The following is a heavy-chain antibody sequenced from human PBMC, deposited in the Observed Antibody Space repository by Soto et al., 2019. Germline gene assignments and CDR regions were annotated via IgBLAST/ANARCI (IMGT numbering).Heavy chain of an antibody. V-gene: IGHV3-30*18. Sequence: PGRSLRLSCAACGCTFSSDGMHWVSKAPGKGLEWVAVISYDGSNKYYSDSVKGPFTISRDKSKNTLYLQMNSLRAEDTAVYYCAKSPQDIGVVPEYGMDVWGQGTTVTVSS. J-gene: IGHJ6*02. D-gene: IGHD2-2*01. CDR1: GCTFSSDG. CDR2: ISYDGSNK. CDR3: AKSPQDIGVVPEYGMDV.